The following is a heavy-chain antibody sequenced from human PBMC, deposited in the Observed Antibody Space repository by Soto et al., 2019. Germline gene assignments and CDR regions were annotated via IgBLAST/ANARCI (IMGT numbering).Heavy chain of an antibody. D-gene: IGHD5-12*01. CDR1: GDSVSSNSAA. J-gene: IGHJ4*02. CDR3: AREPLRRRLGYSGYEYFDY. V-gene: IGHV6-1*01. CDR2: TYYRSKWYN. Sequence: PSQTLSLTRAISGDSVSSNSAAWNWIRQSPSRGLKWLGRTYYRSKWYNDYAVSVKSRITINPDTSKNQFSLQLNSVTPEDTAVYYCAREPLRRRLGYSGYEYFDYWGQGTLVTVSS.